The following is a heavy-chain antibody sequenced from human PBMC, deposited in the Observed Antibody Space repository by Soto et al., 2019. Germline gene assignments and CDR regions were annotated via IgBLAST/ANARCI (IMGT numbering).Heavy chain of an antibody. J-gene: IGHJ4*02. CDR2: IFPSDSDT. Sequence: PGESLKISCKGSGYTFTNIWIGWVRQMPGKGLEWMGIIFPSDSDTRYSPSFQGQVTISADKSINTAYLQWSSLKASDTAMYYCARPAKGSSGYYPKLDFDYWGQGTLVTVSS. D-gene: IGHD3-22*01. V-gene: IGHV5-51*01. CDR3: ARPAKGSSGYYPKLDFDY. CDR1: GYTFTNIW.